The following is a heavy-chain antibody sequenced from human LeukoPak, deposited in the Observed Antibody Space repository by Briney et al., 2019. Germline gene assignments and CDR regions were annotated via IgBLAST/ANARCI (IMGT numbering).Heavy chain of an antibody. CDR3: ARGGYSYGLRFDY. CDR2: IYTSGST. J-gene: IGHJ4*02. CDR1: GGSISSYY. Sequence: PSETLSLTCTVSGGSISSYYWSWIRQHAGKALEWIGRIYTSGSTNYNPSLKSRVTISVDKSKNQFSLKLSSVTAADTAVYYCARGGYSYGLRFDYWGQGTLVTLS. V-gene: IGHV4-4*07. D-gene: IGHD5-18*01.